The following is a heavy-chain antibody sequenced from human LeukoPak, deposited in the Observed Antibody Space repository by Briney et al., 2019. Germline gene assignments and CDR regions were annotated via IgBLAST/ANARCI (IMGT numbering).Heavy chain of an antibody. CDR3: ARVMYYYGSGFDY. D-gene: IGHD3-10*01. CDR2: IYYSGST. CDR1: GGSIIGYY. J-gene: IGHJ4*02. V-gene: IGHV4-59*12. Sequence: SETLSLTCTVSGGSIIGYYWSWIRQPPGKGLEWVGYIYYSGSTNYNPSLKSRLTISIDTSKNQFSLKLSSVTAADTAVYYCARVMYYYGSGFDYWGQGTLVTVSS.